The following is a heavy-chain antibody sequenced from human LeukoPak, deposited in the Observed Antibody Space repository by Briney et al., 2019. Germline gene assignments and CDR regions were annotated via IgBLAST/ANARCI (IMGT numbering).Heavy chain of an antibody. V-gene: IGHV4-34*01. D-gene: IGHD3-22*01. CDR2: INHSGST. CDR3: ARDGYYYDSSGYDY. Sequence: SETLSLTCAVYGGSFSGYYWSWIRQPPGKGLEWIGEINHSGSTNYNPSLKSRVTISVDTSKNQFSLKLSSVTAADTAVYYCARDGYYYDSSGYDYWGQGTQVTVSS. J-gene: IGHJ4*02. CDR1: GGSFSGYY.